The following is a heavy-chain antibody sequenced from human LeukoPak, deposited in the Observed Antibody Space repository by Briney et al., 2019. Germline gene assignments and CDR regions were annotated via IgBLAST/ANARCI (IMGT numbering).Heavy chain of an antibody. CDR3: ARGVSPETYYYYMDV. D-gene: IGHD1-14*01. Sequence: ASVKVSCKASGGTFSSYAISWVRQAPGQGLEWMGGIIPTFGTANYAQKFQGRVTITTDESTSTAYMELSSLRSEDTAVYYCARGVSPETYYYYMDVWGKGTTVTVSS. CDR1: GGTFSSYA. CDR2: IIPTFGTA. V-gene: IGHV1-69*05. J-gene: IGHJ6*03.